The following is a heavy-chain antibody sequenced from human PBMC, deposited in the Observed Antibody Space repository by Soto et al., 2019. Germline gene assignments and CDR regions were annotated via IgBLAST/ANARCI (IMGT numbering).Heavy chain of an antibody. CDR2: INAGNGNT. Sequence: ASVKVSCKASGYTFTSYAMHWVRQAPGQRLEWMGWINAGNGNTKYSQKFQGRVTITRDTSASTAYMELSSLRSEDTAVYYCARSLGYCTNGVCPMDVWGQGTTVTVSS. D-gene: IGHD2-8*01. CDR1: GYTFTSYA. J-gene: IGHJ6*02. V-gene: IGHV1-3*01. CDR3: ARSLGYCTNGVCPMDV.